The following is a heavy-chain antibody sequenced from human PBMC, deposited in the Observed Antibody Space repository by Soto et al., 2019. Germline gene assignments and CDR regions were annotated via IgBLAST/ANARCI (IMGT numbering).Heavy chain of an antibody. CDR3: VRDGTKTLRDWFDP. V-gene: IGHV4-4*07. J-gene: IGHJ5*02. Sequence: PLETLSLTCTVSGASISGFYWSWIRKSAGKGLEWIGRIYATGTTDYNPSLKSRVMMSVDTSKKQFSLKLRSVTAADTAVYYCVRDGTKTLRDWFDPWGQGISVTSPQ. CDR2: IYATGTT. CDR1: GASISGFY. D-gene: IGHD1-1*01.